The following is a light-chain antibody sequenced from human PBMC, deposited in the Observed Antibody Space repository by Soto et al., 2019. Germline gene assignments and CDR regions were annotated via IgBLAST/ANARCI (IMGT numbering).Light chain of an antibody. CDR2: GAS. CDR1: ETVATN. J-gene: IGKJ1*01. CDR3: QQYFEWPPMT. V-gene: IGKV3-15*01. Sequence: VMTQSPATLSVSPGERATLSCWVSETVATNLAWYQQKPGQAPRLLISGASTRAAGISDRFRGSGSGTEFTLPISSLRSEDSAIYYCQQYFEWPPMTFGQGTKVEI.